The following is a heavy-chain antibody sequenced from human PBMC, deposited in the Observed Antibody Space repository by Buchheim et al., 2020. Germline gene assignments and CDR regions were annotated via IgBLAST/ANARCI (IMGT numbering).Heavy chain of an antibody. V-gene: IGHV4-31*03. CDR2: IYYSGST. J-gene: IGHJ4*02. CDR1: GGSISSGGYY. D-gene: IGHD3-22*01. Sequence: QVQLQESGPGLVKPSQTLSLTCTVSGGSISSGGYYWSWIRQHPGKGLEWIGYIYYSGSTYYNPSLKSRVTISVDTSKNQFSLKLSSVTAADTAVYYCARADPTDYYDGSGYSGLYYFDCWGQGTL. CDR3: ARADPTDYYDGSGYSGLYYFDC.